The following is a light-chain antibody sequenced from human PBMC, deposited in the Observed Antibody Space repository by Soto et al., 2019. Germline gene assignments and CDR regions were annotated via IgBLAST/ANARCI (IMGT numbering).Light chain of an antibody. Sequence: ESVMTQSPVSLSVTPGEPASISCRSSQSLLHSNGYNYLDWYLQKPGQSPQLLIYLGSFRAAGVPDRFSGSGSGTDFTLKISRVEAADVGVYYCMQALPTPSFGGGTKVEIK. J-gene: IGKJ4*01. CDR2: LGS. CDR3: MQALPTPS. CDR1: QSLLHSNGYNY. V-gene: IGKV2-28*01.